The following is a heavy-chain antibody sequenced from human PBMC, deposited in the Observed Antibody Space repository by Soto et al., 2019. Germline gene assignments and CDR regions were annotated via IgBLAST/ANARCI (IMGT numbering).Heavy chain of an antibody. CDR3: AKGANPYPTYYYGMDV. D-gene: IGHD5-12*01. CDR2: ISYDGSNK. J-gene: IGHJ6*02. CDR1: GFTFSSYG. V-gene: IGHV3-30*18. Sequence: SLRLSCAASGFTFSSYGMHWVRQAPGKGLEWVAVISYDGSNKYYADSVKGRFTISRDNSKNTLYLQMNSLRAEDTAVYYCAKGANPYPTYYYGMDVWGQGTTVTVSS.